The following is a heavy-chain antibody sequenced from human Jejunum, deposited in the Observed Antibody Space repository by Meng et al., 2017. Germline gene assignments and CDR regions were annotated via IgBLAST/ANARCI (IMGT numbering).Heavy chain of an antibody. J-gene: IGHJ4*02. CDR3: ARGSRGYSYG. D-gene: IGHD5-18*01. CDR1: GGSVSSGSYY. CDR2: IYYGGTT. Sequence: LQGWGSGVLRPSWTLSLPCTVGGGSVSSGSYYWSWIRQPPGKGLEWIGYIYYGGTTNYNPSLKSRVTISADTSKNQFSLKLSSVTAADTAVYYCARGSRGYSYGWGQGTLVTVSS. V-gene: IGHV4-61*01.